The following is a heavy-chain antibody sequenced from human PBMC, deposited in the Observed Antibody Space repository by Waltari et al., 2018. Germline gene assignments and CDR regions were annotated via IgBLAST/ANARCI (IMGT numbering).Heavy chain of an antibody. CDR2: INHSGST. Sequence: QVQLQQWGAGLLKPSETLSLTCAVYGGSFSGYYWSWIRQPPGKGLEWIGEINHSGSTNYNPSLKRRVTISVDTSKNQFSLKLSSVTAADTAVYYCAAGKNFDYWGQGTLVTVSS. V-gene: IGHV4-34*01. J-gene: IGHJ4*02. CDR3: AAGKNFDY. CDR1: GGSFSGYY.